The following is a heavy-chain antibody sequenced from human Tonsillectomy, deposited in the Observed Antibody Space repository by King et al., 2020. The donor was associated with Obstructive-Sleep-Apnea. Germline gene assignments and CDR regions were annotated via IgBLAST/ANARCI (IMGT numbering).Heavy chain of an antibody. Sequence: VQLVESGGGLAQPGRSLRLSCAASGFTFDDHAMHWVRQAPGKGLEWVSGISWNSRSIAYADSVKGRFTISRDNAKNSLYLQMNSLRAEDTAFYYCAKASLNGSDILTGYFDYWGQGTLVTVSS. CDR3: AKASLNGSDILTGYFDY. V-gene: IGHV3-9*01. CDR2: ISWNSRSI. CDR1: GFTFDDHA. J-gene: IGHJ4*02. D-gene: IGHD3-9*01.